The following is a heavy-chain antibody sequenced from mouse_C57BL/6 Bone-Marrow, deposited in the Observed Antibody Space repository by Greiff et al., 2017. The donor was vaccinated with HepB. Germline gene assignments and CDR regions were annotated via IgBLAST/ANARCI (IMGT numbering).Heavy chain of an antibody. CDR2: INPSSGYT. CDR1: GYTFTSYT. D-gene: IGHD2-4*01. V-gene: IGHV1-4*01. J-gene: IGHJ2*01. CDR3: ARNLYDYDEGDFDY. Sequence: QVQLKQSGAELARPGASVKMSCKASGYTFTSYTMHWVKQRPGQGLEWIGYINPSSGYTKYNQKFKDKATLTADKSSSTAYMQLSSLTYEDSAVYYCARNLYDYDEGDFDYWGQGTTLTVSS.